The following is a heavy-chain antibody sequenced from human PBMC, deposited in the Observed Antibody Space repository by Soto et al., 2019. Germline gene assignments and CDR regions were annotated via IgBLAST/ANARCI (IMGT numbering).Heavy chain of an antibody. Sequence: GESLKISCKDSGNSFTNYWIGWVRQMPGKGLEWMGIIYVGDSDTRYSPSFQGQVTISADKSISTAYLQWSSLKASDTAMYYCAGGGVRGVITRTRDYYGMDVWGQGTTVTVSS. CDR2: IYVGDSDT. CDR1: GNSFTNYW. V-gene: IGHV5-51*01. J-gene: IGHJ6*02. D-gene: IGHD3-10*01. CDR3: AGGGVRGVITRTRDYYGMDV.